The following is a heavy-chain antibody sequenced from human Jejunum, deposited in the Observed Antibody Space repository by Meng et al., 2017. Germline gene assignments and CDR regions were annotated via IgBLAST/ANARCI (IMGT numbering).Heavy chain of an antibody. D-gene: IGHD2-2*01. V-gene: IGHV1-18*01. CDR2: ISAYTGKT. CDR3: ARDKYAYALGYFDY. CDR1: GYPFDRFG. J-gene: IGHJ4*02. Sequence: QVEPVRSGAEVKKPGASMKVSCKASGYPFDRFGVSWIRQAPGQGREWVGWISAYTGKTDYAQKFQGRVLMTAETSTTTAYMELTSLTSDDTAVYYCARDKYAYALGYFDYWGQGTLVTVSS.